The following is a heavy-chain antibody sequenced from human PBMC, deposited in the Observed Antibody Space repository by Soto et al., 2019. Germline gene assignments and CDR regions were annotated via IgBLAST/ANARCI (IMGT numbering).Heavy chain of an antibody. V-gene: IGHV4-31*03. J-gene: IGHJ4*02. D-gene: IGHD1-26*01. CDR3: ARVRGGGPFDD. CDR2: IYYSGST. Sequence: SETLSLTCTVSGGSISGGVYYWSWIRQHPGKGLEWIGYIYYSGSTYYNPSLKSRVTISVDTSKNQFSLKLSSVAAADTAVYYCARVRGGGPFDDWGQGTLVTVSS. CDR1: GGSISGGVYY.